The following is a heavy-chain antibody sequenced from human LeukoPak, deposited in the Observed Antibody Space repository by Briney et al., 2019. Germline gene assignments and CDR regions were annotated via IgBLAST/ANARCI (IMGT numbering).Heavy chain of an antibody. CDR2: MNHSRST. V-gene: IGHV4-39*07. CDR1: GDSISSSRYD. CDR3: ATGRVDLNAFQL. Sequence: SETLSLTCTVSGDSISSSRYDWGWISQPPGKGREWIGEMNHSRSTNYHPSLKTRVTISIDPSKHQLSLKLTSVTAADTAVYYCATGRVDLNAFQLWGQGTRVTVSS. J-gene: IGHJ3*01. D-gene: IGHD5-12*01.